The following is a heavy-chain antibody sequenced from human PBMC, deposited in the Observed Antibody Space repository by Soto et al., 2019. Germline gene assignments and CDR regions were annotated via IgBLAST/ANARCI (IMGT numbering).Heavy chain of an antibody. Sequence: SETLSLTCTVSGGSISSYYWSWIRQPPGKGLEWIGYIYYSGSTNYNPSLKSRVTISVDTSKNQFSLKLSSVTAADTAVYYCARQVRYSGYEHYYYYYMDVWGKGTTVTVSS. CDR1: GGSISSYY. CDR3: ARQVRYSGYEHYYYYYMDV. D-gene: IGHD5-12*01. J-gene: IGHJ6*03. V-gene: IGHV4-59*08. CDR2: IYYSGST.